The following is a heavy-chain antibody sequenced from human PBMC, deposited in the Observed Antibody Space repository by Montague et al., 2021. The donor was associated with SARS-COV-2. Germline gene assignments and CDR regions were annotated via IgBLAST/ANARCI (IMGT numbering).Heavy chain of an antibody. CDR3: ARVKVGATIDY. CDR2: INWNGGDT. V-gene: IGHV3-20*04. J-gene: IGHJ4*02. CDR1: GFTFTDYT. Sequence: SLRLSCAASGFTFTDYTMNWVRQVPGKGLERVSGINWNGGDTGYADSVKGRFTIPRDNAKNSLYLQMNSLRDEDTAFYYCARVKVGATIDYWGQGTLVTVSS. D-gene: IGHD1-26*01.